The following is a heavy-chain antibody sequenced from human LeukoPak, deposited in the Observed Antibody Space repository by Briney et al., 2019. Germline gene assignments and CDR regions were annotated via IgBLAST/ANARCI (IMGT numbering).Heavy chain of an antibody. J-gene: IGHJ3*02. CDR1: GFTVSSNY. CDR2: IYSGGST. Sequence: GGSLRLSCAASGFTVSSNYINWVRQAPGKGLEWVSVIYSGGSTYYADSVKGRFTISRDNSKNTLYLQMNSLRAEDTAVYYCARDLRYCSSTSCWNAFDMWGQGTMVTVSS. D-gene: IGHD2-2*01. V-gene: IGHV3-53*01. CDR3: ARDLRYCSSTSCWNAFDM.